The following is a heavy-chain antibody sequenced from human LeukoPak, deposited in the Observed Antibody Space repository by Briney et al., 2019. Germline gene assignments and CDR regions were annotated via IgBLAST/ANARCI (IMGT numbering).Heavy chain of an antibody. CDR2: TSHDETTK. D-gene: IGHD3-22*01. CDR1: GFTFRNYA. V-gene: IGHV3-30*04. Sequence: GGSLRLSCAASGFTFRNYAMHWVRQAPGKGLEWVAVTSHDETTKYYADSVKGRFTISRDNSKNTLYLQMNSLRAEDTAVYYCARDPADYYDSSGLVDYWGQGTLVTVSS. J-gene: IGHJ4*02. CDR3: ARDPADYYDSSGLVDY.